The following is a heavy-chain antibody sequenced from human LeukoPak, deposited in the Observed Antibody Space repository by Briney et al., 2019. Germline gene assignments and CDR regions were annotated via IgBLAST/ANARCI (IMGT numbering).Heavy chain of an antibody. CDR2: IIPIFGTA. D-gene: IGHD2-15*01. Sequence: SVKVSCKASGGTFSNYAINWVRQAPGQGLEWMGGIIPIFGTANYAQKFQGRVTITADKSTSTAYMELSSLRSEDTAVYYCARGGHLGYCSGGSCLVVAFDIWGQGTMVTVSS. CDR1: GGTFSNYA. V-gene: IGHV1-69*06. J-gene: IGHJ3*02. CDR3: ARGGHLGYCSGGSCLVVAFDI.